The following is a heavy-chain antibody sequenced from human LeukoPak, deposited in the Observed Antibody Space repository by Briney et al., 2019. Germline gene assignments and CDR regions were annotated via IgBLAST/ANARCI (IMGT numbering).Heavy chain of an antibody. CDR1: GFTFSSYW. J-gene: IGHJ3*02. Sequence: GGSLRLPCAASGFTFSSYWMHWVRQAPGKGLVWVSRINTDGSSTSYADSVKGRFTISRDNAKNTLYLQVNSLRAEDTAVYYCAREVATTMDAFDIWGQGTMVTVSS. CDR2: INTDGSST. V-gene: IGHV3-74*01. D-gene: IGHD5-18*01. CDR3: AREVATTMDAFDI.